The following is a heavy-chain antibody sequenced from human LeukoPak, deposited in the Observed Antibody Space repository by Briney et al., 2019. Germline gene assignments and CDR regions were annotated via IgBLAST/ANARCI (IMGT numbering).Heavy chain of an antibody. CDR1: EYSFTNYW. CDR3: ARRIAVAGRYYFDY. Sequence: GESLKISCQGSEYSFTNYWIGWVRQMPGKGLEWMGIIYPGDSNTRYSPSFQGQVTISADKSISTAYLQWSSLKASDTAMYYCARRIAVAGRYYFDYWGQGTLVTVSS. CDR2: IYPGDSNT. V-gene: IGHV5-51*01. J-gene: IGHJ4*02. D-gene: IGHD6-19*01.